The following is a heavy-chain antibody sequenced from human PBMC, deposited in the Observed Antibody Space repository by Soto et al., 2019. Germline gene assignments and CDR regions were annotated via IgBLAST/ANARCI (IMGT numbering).Heavy chain of an antibody. D-gene: IGHD3-22*01. V-gene: IGHV3-23*01. Sequence: GGSLRLSCAASGFTFSSYAMRWVRQAPGKGLEWVSAISGSGGSTYYADSVKGRFTISRDNSKNTLYLQMNSLRAEDTAVYYCAKDSQYYYDSSGYYYSLIFDYWGQGTLVTVSS. CDR3: AKDSQYYYDSSGYYYSLIFDY. CDR1: GFTFSSYA. CDR2: ISGSGGST. J-gene: IGHJ4*02.